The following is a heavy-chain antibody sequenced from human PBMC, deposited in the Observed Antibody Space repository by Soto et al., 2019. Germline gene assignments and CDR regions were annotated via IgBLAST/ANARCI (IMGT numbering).Heavy chain of an antibody. CDR3: ARGDHSGSWRIDC. V-gene: IGHV1-3*01. CDR1: GYSFANHA. D-gene: IGHD3-10*01. Sequence: QVQLVQSGAEVKMPGASAKVSCKASGYSFANHAIHWVRQAPGQRLEWLGVINGGNENTQFSQKFQGRVSFTRDTSANTASVELSGLRSEDTAVYYCARGDHSGSWRIDCWGQGTLVTVSS. J-gene: IGHJ4*02. CDR2: INGGNENT.